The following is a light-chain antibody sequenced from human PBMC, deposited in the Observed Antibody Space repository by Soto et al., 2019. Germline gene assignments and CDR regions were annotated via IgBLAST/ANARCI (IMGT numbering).Light chain of an antibody. Sequence: EVVLTQSPDTLSLPPGERATLSCRASQSVSSSYLAWYQQKPGQAPRLLIYGASSRATGIPDRFSGSGSGTDFTLTISRLEPEDFAVYYCQQYGSSPPTFGQGTEVDIK. J-gene: IGKJ1*01. V-gene: IGKV3-20*01. CDR3: QQYGSSPPT. CDR2: GAS. CDR1: QSVSSSY.